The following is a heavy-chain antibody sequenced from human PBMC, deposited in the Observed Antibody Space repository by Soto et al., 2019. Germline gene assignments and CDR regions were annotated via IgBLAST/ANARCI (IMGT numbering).Heavy chain of an antibody. CDR3: ARARISMIVGGAYYYAMDA. CDR2: IIPMFATR. D-gene: IGHD3-22*01. J-gene: IGHJ6*02. CDR1: AGTFSSYA. Sequence: QVQLVQSGAEVKKRGSSVKVSCKASAGTFSSYAMNWVRQAPGQGLEWMGGIIPMFATRNYAQKFQGRVTITADESTRTAYMELSSLRSEDTAVYYCARARISMIVGGAYYYAMDAWGQGTTVTVSS. V-gene: IGHV1-69*12.